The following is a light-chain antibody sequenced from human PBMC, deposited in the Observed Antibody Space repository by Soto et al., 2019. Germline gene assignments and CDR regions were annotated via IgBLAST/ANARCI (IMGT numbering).Light chain of an antibody. CDR3: QQYGSAPFT. CDR2: DAS. J-gene: IGKJ3*01. CDR1: QSVASSH. V-gene: IGKV3-20*01. Sequence: TQAACTLSLSPGERATVSCRASQSVASSHLAWYRQKPGQTPRLLIYDASSRATGTPDRISGSGSGTDFTLTISRLEPEDFAVYYCQQYGSAPFTFGPGTKVDI.